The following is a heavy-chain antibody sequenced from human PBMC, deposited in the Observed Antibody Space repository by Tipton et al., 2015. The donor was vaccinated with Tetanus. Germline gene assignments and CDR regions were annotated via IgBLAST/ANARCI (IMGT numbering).Heavy chain of an antibody. Sequence: SLRLSCAASGFTFSSYSMNWVRQAPGKGLEWVSYISSSSTIYYADSVKGRFTISRDNSKNTLYLQMNSLRAEDTAVYYCARERAPYYDIAGGMDVWGQGTTVTVSS. CDR3: ARERAPYYDIAGGMDV. D-gene: IGHD3-9*01. CDR1: GFTFSSYS. V-gene: IGHV3-48*01. J-gene: IGHJ6*02. CDR2: ISSSSTI.